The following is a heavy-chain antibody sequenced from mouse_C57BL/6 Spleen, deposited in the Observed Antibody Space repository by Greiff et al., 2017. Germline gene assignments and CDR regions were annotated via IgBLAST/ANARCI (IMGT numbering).Heavy chain of an antibody. V-gene: IGHV5-4*03. CDR2: ISDGGSYT. D-gene: IGHD1-1*01. CDR1: GFTFSSYA. CDR3: ASGGANYFDY. Sequence: EVMLVESGGGLVKPGGSLKLSCAASGFTFSSYAMSWVRQTPEKRLEWVATISDGGSYTYYPDNVKGRFTISRDNAKNNLYLQMSHLKSEDTAMYYCASGGANYFDYWGQGTTLTVSS. J-gene: IGHJ2*01.